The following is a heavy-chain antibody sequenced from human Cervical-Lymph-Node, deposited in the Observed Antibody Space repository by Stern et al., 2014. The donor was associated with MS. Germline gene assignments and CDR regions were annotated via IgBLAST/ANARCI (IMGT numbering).Heavy chain of an antibody. D-gene: IGHD1-1*01. CDR2: ITNVGST. Sequence: QLVESGGGVIQPGGSLRLSCTASGFTVSRDYMTWVRQAPGKGLEWVSLITNVGSTFYTDSVKGRFTISRDDSKNTVYLHMTSLRAEDTAMYYCARDTSSPERSDWWGQGTLVTVSS. CDR1: GFTVSRDY. CDR3: ARDTSSPERSDW. J-gene: IGHJ4*02. V-gene: IGHV3-53*01.